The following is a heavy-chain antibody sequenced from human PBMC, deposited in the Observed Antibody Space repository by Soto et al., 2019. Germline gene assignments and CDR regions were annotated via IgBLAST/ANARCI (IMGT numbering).Heavy chain of an antibody. V-gene: IGHV4-59*08. CDR2: IYYSGST. CDR3: ARNYGPGYTFDY. J-gene: IGHJ4*02. D-gene: IGHD3-10*01. CDR1: GGSISSYY. Sequence: SETLSLTCTVSGGSISSYYWSWIRKPPGKGLEWIGYIYYSGSTNYNPSLKSRVTISVDTSKNQFSLKLSSVTAADTAVYYCARNYGPGYTFDYWGQGTLVTVSS.